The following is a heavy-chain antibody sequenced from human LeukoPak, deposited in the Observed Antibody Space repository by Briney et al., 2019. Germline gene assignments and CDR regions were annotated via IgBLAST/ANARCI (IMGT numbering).Heavy chain of an antibody. CDR2: IWSDGGAK. Sequence: GGSLRLSCAASGFTFSSYGMHWVRQAPGKGLEWVAMIWSDGGAKYYADSVKGRFTISRDNSKNTLNLQMNSLRVEDTAVYYCAKYLAFCSGGSCAYWGQGSLVTVSS. J-gene: IGHJ4*02. CDR1: GFTFSSYG. D-gene: IGHD2-15*01. V-gene: IGHV3-30*02. CDR3: AKYLAFCSGGSCAY.